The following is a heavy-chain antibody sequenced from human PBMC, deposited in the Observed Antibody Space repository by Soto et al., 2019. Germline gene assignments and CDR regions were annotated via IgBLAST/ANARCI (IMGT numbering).Heavy chain of an antibody. V-gene: IGHV3-23*01. J-gene: IGHJ5*02. CDR2: ISGGGGTI. CDR3: ARGGIRWFGERGP. D-gene: IGHD3-10*01. CDR1: GFSFSSYD. Sequence: GSLRLPCAASGFSFSSYDMSWVRQAPGKGLEWVSAISGGGGTIYYADSVKGRFTISRDNAKNSLYLQMNSLRDEDTAVYYCARGGIRWFGERGPWGQGTLVTVSS.